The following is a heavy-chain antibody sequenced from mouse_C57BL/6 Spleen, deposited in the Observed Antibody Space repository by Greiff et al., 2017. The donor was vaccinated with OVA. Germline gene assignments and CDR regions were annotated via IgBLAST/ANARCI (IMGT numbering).Heavy chain of an antibody. CDR2: INPYNGDT. V-gene: IGHV1-20*01. J-gene: IGHJ4*01. CDR1: GYTFTGYF. D-gene: IGHD2-12*01. Sequence: EVQLQQPGPELVKPGDSVKISCKASGYTFTGYFMNWVMQSHGQSLEWIGGINPYNGDTYYNQKFKGKATLTVDKSSSTAYMQLRSLTSEDSAVYYCARRYYSHWYYAMDCRGHGASVTVSS. CDR3: ARRYYSHWYYAMDC.